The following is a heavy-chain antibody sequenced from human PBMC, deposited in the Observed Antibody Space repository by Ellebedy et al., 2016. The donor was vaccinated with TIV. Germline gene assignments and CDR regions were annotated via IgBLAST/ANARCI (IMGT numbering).Heavy chain of an antibody. CDR2: ISYDGSNK. D-gene: IGHD3-22*01. Sequence: GGSLRLSXAASGFTFSSYGMHWVRQAPGKGLEWVAVISYDGSNKYYADSVKGRFTISRDNSKNTLYLQMNSLRAEDTAVYYCAKDLYYYDSSGYSTYYYYGMDVWGQGTTVTVSS. V-gene: IGHV3-30*18. CDR3: AKDLYYYDSSGYSTYYYYGMDV. CDR1: GFTFSSYG. J-gene: IGHJ6*02.